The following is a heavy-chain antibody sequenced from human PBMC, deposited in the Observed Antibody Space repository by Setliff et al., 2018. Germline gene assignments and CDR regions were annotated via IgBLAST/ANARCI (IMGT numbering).Heavy chain of an antibody. CDR1: GFSFTTNW. CDR3: ARLGAPASHDAFDI. J-gene: IGHJ3*02. Sequence: LGESLKISCKTSGFSFTTNWIVWVRQMPGKGLEWVGIIYPGDSDTRYSPSLQGQVTISADKSITTAYLQWSSLKASDTAMYYCARLGAPASHDAFDIWGQGTMVTVSS. D-gene: IGHD6-25*01. CDR2: IYPGDSDT. V-gene: IGHV5-51*01.